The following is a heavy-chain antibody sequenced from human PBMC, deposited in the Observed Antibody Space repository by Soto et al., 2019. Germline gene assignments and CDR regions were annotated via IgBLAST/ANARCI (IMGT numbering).Heavy chain of an antibody. J-gene: IGHJ5*02. CDR2: IYYSGST. Sequence: SETLSLTCTVSGGSISSGDYYWSWIRQPPGKCLEWIGYIYYSGSTYYNPSLKSRVTISVDTSKNQFSLKLSSVTAADTAVYYCARVGTRSGSYDFWSGYPSFNWFDPWGQGTLVTVYS. CDR3: ARVGTRSGSYDFWSGYPSFNWFDP. V-gene: IGHV4-30-4*01. D-gene: IGHD3-3*01. CDR1: GGSISSGDYY.